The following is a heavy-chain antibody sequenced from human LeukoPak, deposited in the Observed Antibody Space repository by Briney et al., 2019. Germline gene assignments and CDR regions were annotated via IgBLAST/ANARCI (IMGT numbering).Heavy chain of an antibody. J-gene: IGHJ4*02. V-gene: IGHV3-23*01. Sequence: GGSLRLSCAASGFTFSTYATSWVRQAPGKGLEWLSTIGGGGRDTFYADSVKGRFTVSRDNSKNTLYLQMNSLRAEDTAVYYCAKDDGNYYGSGSYFDYWGQGTLVTVSS. CDR1: GFTFSTYA. CDR3: AKDDGNYYGSGSYFDY. CDR2: IGGGGRDT. D-gene: IGHD3-10*01.